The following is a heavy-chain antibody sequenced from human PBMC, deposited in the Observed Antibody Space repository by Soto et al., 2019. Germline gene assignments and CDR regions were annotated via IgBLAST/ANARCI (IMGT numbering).Heavy chain of an antibody. J-gene: IGHJ4*02. CDR3: ARFVVVTLFDY. D-gene: IGHD2-21*02. CDR1: GFTFSSYE. Sequence: PGGSLRLSCAASGFTFSSYEMNWVRQAPGKGLEWVSYISSSGSTIYYADSVKGRFTISRDNAKNSLYLQMNSLRAEDTAVYYCARFVVVTLFDYWGQGTLVTVSS. V-gene: IGHV3-48*03. CDR2: ISSSGSTI.